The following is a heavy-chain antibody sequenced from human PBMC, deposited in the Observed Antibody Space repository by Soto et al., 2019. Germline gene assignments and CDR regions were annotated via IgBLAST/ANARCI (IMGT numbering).Heavy chain of an antibody. J-gene: IGHJ2*01. CDR3: ARDLEDIVLMVYANWYFDL. V-gene: IGHV3-33*01. Sequence: QVQLVESGGGVVQPGRSLRLSCAASGFTFSSYGMHWVHQAPGKGLEWVAVIWYDGSNKYYADSVKGRFTISRDNSKNTLYLQMNSLRAEDTAVYYCARDLEDIVLMVYANWYFDLWGRGTLVTVSS. CDR1: GFTFSSYG. D-gene: IGHD2-8*01. CDR2: IWYDGSNK.